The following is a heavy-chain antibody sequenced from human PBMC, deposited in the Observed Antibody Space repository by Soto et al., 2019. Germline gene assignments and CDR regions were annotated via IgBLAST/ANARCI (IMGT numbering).Heavy chain of an antibody. CDR3: ARESEELTSNFDY. V-gene: IGHV3-21*06. CDR2: ISSTTNYI. Sequence: EVQLVESGGGLVKPGGSLRLSCAASGFPFTRYSMNWVRQAPGKGLEWVSSISSTTNYIYYGDSMKGRFTISRDNAKNSLYLEMNSLIAEDTAVYYCARESEELTSNFDYWGQGNLVTVSS. J-gene: IGHJ4*02. CDR1: GFPFTRYS. D-gene: IGHD1-7*01.